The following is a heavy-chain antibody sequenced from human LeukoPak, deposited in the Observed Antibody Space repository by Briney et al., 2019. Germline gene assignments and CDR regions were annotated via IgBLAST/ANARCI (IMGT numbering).Heavy chain of an antibody. V-gene: IGHV1-18*01. J-gene: IGHJ6*03. CDR1: GYTFNNYG. CDR3: ASSKWSAGGDYYHYMDV. Sequence: GASVKVSCKASGYTFNNYGITWVRQAPGQGLEWMGWISPYNGDTNYAQKFQGRVTMTTDTSTSTAYMELRSLRSDDTAMYYCASSKWSAGGDYYHYMDVWGKGTTVTVSS. D-gene: IGHD6-13*01. CDR2: ISPYNGDT.